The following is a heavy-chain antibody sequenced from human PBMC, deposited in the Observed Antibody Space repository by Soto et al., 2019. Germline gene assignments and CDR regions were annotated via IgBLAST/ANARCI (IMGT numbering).Heavy chain of an antibody. V-gene: IGHV4-31*03. D-gene: IGHD1-26*01. CDR2: IYYSGST. J-gene: IGHJ3*02. Sequence: PSETLSLTCTVSGGSISSGGYYWSWIRQHPGKGLEWIGYIYYSGSTYYNPSLKSRVTISVDTSKNQFSLKLSSVTAADTAVYYCARLKVGASAFDIWGQGTMVTVSS. CDR3: ARLKVGASAFDI. CDR1: GGSISSGGYY.